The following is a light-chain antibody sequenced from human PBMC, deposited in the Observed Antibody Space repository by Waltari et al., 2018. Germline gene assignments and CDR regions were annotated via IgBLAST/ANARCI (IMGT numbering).Light chain of an antibody. J-gene: IGLJ3*02. V-gene: IGLV4-69*01. Sequence: QLVLTQSPSASASLGASVKLTCTLSRGHSSTVIAWLQPQPEKGPRYLMKVNSAGGHSKGDAVPDRFSGSSSGAGRYLTISSLQSEDAADYYCQTGGHGTWVFGGGTKLTVL. CDR1: RGHSSTV. CDR3: QTGGHGTWV. CDR2: VNSAGGH.